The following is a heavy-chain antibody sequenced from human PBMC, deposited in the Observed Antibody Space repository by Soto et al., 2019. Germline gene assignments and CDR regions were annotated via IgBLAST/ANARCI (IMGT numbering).Heavy chain of an antibody. CDR3: AKGGYYSLFDI. CDR2: ISGSGGRT. D-gene: IGHD3-16*01. V-gene: IGHV3-23*01. CDR1: GFPFSSYA. Sequence: ESLSITCVASGFPFSSYAMSWVRQTPGKGLEWVSGISGSGGRTYYADSVKGRFTISRDNSNNTLSLQMHILRVEDTAVYFCAKGGYYSLFDIWGQGTMVTVSS. J-gene: IGHJ3*02.